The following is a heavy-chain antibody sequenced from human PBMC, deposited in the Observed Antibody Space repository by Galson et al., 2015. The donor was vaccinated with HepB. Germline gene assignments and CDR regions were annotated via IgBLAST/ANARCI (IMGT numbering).Heavy chain of an antibody. CDR1: GYTFTGYY. J-gene: IGHJ4*02. Sequence: SVKVSCKASGYTFTGYYIHWVRQAPGQGLEWMGWINPNSGGTNYVQKFQGRVTMTRDTSISTAYMELSRLRSDDTAVYYCASPTGYSLLLWKWGQGTLVTVSS. CDR2: INPNSGGT. D-gene: IGHD3-9*01. CDR3: ASPTGYSLLLWK. V-gene: IGHV1-2*02.